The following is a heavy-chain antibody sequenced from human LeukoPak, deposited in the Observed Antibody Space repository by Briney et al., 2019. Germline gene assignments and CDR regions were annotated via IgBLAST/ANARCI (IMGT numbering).Heavy chain of an antibody. Sequence: ASVKVSCKASGGFFSGYAMSWLRQAPGQGLEWLGGVIPIYYITKYAQKFQDRVTITTDESTSTAYMELSSLRSEDTAVYFCARGLMGGVDYWGQGTLVTVSS. CDR2: VIPIYYIT. V-gene: IGHV1-69*05. D-gene: IGHD1-26*01. J-gene: IGHJ4*02. CDR3: ARGLMGGVDY. CDR1: GGFFSGYA.